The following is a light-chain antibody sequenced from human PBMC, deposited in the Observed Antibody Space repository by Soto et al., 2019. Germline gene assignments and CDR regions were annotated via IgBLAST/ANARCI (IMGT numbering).Light chain of an antibody. Sequence: EVVMTQSPATLSVSPGERATLSCRASRGIGSTLAWYQQKPGQTPRLLIYDTSTRATGVPGRFIGSRSGTEFTRTLTSLQSEDFAIYYCQHYVAWPLAFGGGTRVENK. CDR3: QHYVAWPLA. V-gene: IGKV3-15*01. CDR1: RGIGST. CDR2: DTS. J-gene: IGKJ4*01.